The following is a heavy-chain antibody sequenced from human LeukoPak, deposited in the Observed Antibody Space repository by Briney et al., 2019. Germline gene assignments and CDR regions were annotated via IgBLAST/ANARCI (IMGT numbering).Heavy chain of an antibody. Sequence: GSLRLSCAASRFTVSSNYMSWVRQPPGKGLEWIGEIYHSGSTNYNPSLKSRITISVDKSKNQFSLTLTSVTAADTAVYYCARRGYYGSGSYYPSFEYWGQGTLVTVSS. CDR3: ARRGYYGSGSYYPSFEY. V-gene: IGHV4-4*02. CDR1: RFTVSSNY. D-gene: IGHD3-10*01. J-gene: IGHJ4*02. CDR2: IYHSGST.